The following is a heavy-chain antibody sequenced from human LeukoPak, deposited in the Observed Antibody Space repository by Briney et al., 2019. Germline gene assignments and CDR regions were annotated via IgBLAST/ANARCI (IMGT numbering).Heavy chain of an antibody. Sequence: GGSLRLSCAASGFTFSSYSMNWVRRAPGKGLEWVSYISRSYSTINYADSVKGRFTISRDNAKNSLYLQMNSLRAEDTAVYYCARMVGNAFDYWGQGTLLTVSS. D-gene: IGHD1-1*01. CDR2: ISRSYSTI. CDR3: ARMVGNAFDY. CDR1: GFTFSSYS. V-gene: IGHV3-48*01. J-gene: IGHJ4*02.